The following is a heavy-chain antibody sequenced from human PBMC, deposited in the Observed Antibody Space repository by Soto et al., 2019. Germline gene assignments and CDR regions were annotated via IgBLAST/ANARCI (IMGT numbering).Heavy chain of an antibody. CDR2: IKSKTDGGTT. J-gene: IGHJ6*03. V-gene: IGHV3-15*01. CDR3: TTLDRSSIAARRAKYYYYMDV. CDR1: GFTFSNAW. Sequence: GGSLRLSCAASGFTFSNAWMSWVRQAPGKGLEWVGRIKSKTDGGTTDYAAPVKGRFTISRDDSKNTLYLQMNSLKTEDTAVYYCTTLDRSSIAARRAKYYYYMDVWGKGTTVTVSS. D-gene: IGHD6-6*01.